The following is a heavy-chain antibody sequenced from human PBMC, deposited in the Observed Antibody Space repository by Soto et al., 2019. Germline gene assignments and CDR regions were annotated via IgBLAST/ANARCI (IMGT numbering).Heavy chain of an antibody. CDR2: INHSGST. J-gene: IGHJ4*02. D-gene: IGHD2-21*01. CDR3: ARVWPWGLGYFDY. Sequence: QVQLQQWGAGLLKPSATLSLTCAVYGGSFSGYYWSWIRQPPGKGLEWIGEINHSGSTNYNPSLKRRVTISVATSKNQFSRKLSFVTAADTAVYYCARVWPWGLGYFDYWGQGTLVTVSS. V-gene: IGHV4-34*01. CDR1: GGSFSGYY.